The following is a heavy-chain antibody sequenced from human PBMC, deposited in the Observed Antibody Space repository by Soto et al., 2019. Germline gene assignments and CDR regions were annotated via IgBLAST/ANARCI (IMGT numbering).Heavy chain of an antibody. V-gene: IGHV3-74*01. Sequence: EVQLVESGGGLVQPGGSLRLSCAASGFTFNSYWMHWVRQAPGKGLVWVSRINPDGRSTNYADSMKGRFTISRDNAKNTLYLQMNSLSAEDTAVYHCARGGLQGSGNHYNDNWGQGTLVTVSS. CDR1: GFTFNSYW. CDR3: ARGGLQGSGNHYNDN. D-gene: IGHD3-10*01. CDR2: INPDGRST. J-gene: IGHJ4*02.